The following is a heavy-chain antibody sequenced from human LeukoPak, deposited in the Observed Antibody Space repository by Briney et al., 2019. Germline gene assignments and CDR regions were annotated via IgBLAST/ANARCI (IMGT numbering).Heavy chain of an antibody. V-gene: IGHV4-34*01. CDR1: GGSFSGYF. D-gene: IGHD3-22*01. CDR3: ASSFYYDSRDY. J-gene: IGHJ4*02. CDR2: ITPSGST. Sequence: SETLSLTCVVYGGSFSGYFWSWIRQPPGKGLEWIGEITPSGSTNYNPSLKSRVSISTDTSKKKLSLRLTSVTAADSAVYYCASSFYYDSRDYWGQGTLVTVSS.